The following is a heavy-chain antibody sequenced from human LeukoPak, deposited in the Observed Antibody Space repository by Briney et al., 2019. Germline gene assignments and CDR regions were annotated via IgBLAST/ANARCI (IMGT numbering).Heavy chain of an antibody. Sequence: GGSLRLSCAASGFTFTSYSMSWVRQAPGKGLEWVSAISGSGGSTYYADSVKGRFTISRDNSKNTLYLQMNSLRAEDTAVYYCAKDLMVGATWGIFDYWGQGTLVTVSS. CDR1: GFTFTSYS. CDR3: AKDLMVGATWGIFDY. D-gene: IGHD1-26*01. V-gene: IGHV3-23*01. CDR2: ISGSGGST. J-gene: IGHJ4*02.